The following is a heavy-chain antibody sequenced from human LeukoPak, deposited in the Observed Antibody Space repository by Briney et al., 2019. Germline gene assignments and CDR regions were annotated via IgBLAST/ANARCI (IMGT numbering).Heavy chain of an antibody. CDR3: ARYRTPGNWFDP. D-gene: IGHD1-14*01. Sequence: PSETLSLTCTVSGGSISSSSYYWGWIRQPPGKGLERIGSIYYSGSTYYNPSLKSRVTISVDTSKNQFSLKLSSVTAADTAVYYCARYRTPGNWFDPWGQGTLVTVSS. CDR2: IYYSGST. J-gene: IGHJ5*02. V-gene: IGHV4-39*01. CDR1: GGSISSSSYY.